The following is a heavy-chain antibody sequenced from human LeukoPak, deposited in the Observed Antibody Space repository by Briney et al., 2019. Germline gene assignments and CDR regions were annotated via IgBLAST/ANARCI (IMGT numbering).Heavy chain of an antibody. CDR3: ARLVEVSPLDY. Sequence: TGGSLRLSCAASGFTFSIYSMHWVRQAPGKGLEWVSEIRDTPGDTHYADSVKGRFAISRDNSKNTLYLQMNSLRAEDTAVYYCARLVEVSPLDYWGQGTPVTVSS. D-gene: IGHD3-16*01. V-gene: IGHV3-23*01. CDR1: GFTFSIYS. CDR2: IRDTPGDT. J-gene: IGHJ4*02.